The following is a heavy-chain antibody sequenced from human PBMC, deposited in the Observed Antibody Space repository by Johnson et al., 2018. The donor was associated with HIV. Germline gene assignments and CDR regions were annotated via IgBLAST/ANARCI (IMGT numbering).Heavy chain of an antibody. V-gene: IGHV3-33*06. Sequence: QVQLVESGGGVVQPGRSLRLSCAASGFTFSSYAMHWVRQAPGKGLEWVAVMWYDGSNKYYADSVKGRFTISRDNSKNTLYLQMNSLRAEDTAVYYCAKGGAVAGTRDAFDIWGQGTMVTVSS. CDR1: GFTFSSYA. CDR3: AKGGAVAGTRDAFDI. CDR2: MWYDGSNK. J-gene: IGHJ3*02. D-gene: IGHD6-19*01.